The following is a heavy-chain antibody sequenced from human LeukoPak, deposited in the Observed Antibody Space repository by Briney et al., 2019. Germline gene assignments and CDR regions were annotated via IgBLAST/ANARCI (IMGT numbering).Heavy chain of an antibody. CDR3: ARDYGGWYYFDY. D-gene: IGHD6-19*01. V-gene: IGHV4-39*07. CDR2: IYYSGRT. CDR1: GGSISSNSYY. Sequence: SETLSLTCTVSGGSISSNSYYWAWIRQPPGKGLEWIGSIYYSGRTYYNPSLKSRVTISVDTSKNQFSLKLSSVTAADTALYYCARDYGGWYYFDYWGQGTLVTVSS. J-gene: IGHJ4*02.